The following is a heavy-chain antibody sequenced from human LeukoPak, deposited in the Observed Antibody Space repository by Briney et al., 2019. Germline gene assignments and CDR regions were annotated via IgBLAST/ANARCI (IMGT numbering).Heavy chain of an antibody. D-gene: IGHD3-22*01. V-gene: IGHV1-18*01. J-gene: IGHJ2*01. CDR3: ARDPVGRRWPYYYDSSGSQAPWYFDL. CDR1: GYTFTSYG. CDR2: ISAYNGNT. Sequence: ASVKVSCXASGYTFTSYGISWVRQAPGQGLEWMEWISAYNGNTNYAQMLQGRVTMTTDTSTSTAYMELRSLRSDDTAVYYCARDPVGRRWPYYYDSSGSQAPWYFDLWGRGTLVTVSS.